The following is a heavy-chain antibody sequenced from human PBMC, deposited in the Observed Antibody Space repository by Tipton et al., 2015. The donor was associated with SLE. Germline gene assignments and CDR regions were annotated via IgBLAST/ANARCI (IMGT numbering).Heavy chain of an antibody. V-gene: IGHV1-2*06. CDR2: INPNSGGT. CDR3: ARARTRAGCSSTSCPGAFDI. J-gene: IGHJ3*02. D-gene: IGHD2-2*01. Sequence: LVQSGPEVKKPGASVKVSCKASGYTFTGYYMHWVRQAPGQGLEWMGRINPNSGGTNYAQKFQGRVTMTRDTSISTAYMELSRLTSDDTAVYYCARARTRAGCSSTSCPGAFDIWGQGPMVTVSS. CDR1: GYTFTGYY.